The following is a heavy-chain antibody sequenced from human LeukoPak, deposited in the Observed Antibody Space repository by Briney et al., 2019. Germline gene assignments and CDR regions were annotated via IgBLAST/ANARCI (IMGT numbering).Heavy chain of an antibody. Sequence: GGSLRLSCAASGFTFSDHYMDWVRQAPGKGLEWVGRIRNKANSYTTEYAASVKGRFTISRDDSKNSLYLQMNGLKTEDTAVYYCARSRSYYAFDIWGQGTMVTVSS. CDR1: GFTFSDHY. CDR2: IRNKANSYTT. J-gene: IGHJ3*02. CDR3: ARSRSYYAFDI. V-gene: IGHV3-72*01. D-gene: IGHD1-26*01.